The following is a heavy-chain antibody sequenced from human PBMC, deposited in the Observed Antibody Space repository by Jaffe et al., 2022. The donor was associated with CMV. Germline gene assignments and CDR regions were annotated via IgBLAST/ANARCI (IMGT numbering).Heavy chain of an antibody. CDR3: AMPYDSSGYYLHYFDY. CDR2: FDPEDGET. D-gene: IGHD3-22*01. CDR1: GYTLTELS. Sequence: QVQLVQSGAEVKKPGASVKVSCKVSGYTLTELSMHWVRQAPGKGLEWMGGFDPEDGETIYAQKFQGRVTMTEDTSTDTAYMELSSLRSEDTAVYYCAMPYDSSGYYLHYFDYWGQGTLVTVSS. V-gene: IGHV1-24*01. J-gene: IGHJ4*02.